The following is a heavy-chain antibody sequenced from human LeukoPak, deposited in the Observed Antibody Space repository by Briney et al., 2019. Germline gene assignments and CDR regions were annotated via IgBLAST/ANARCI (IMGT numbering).Heavy chain of an antibody. V-gene: IGHV1-2*06. CDR3: AIIAVAGSLDY. J-gene: IGHJ4*02. Sequence: GASVKVSCKASGYTFTGYYMHWVRQAPGQGPEWMGRINPNSGGTNYAQKFQGRVTMTRDTSISTAYMELSRLRSDDTAVYYCAIIAVAGSLDYWGQGTLVTVSS. CDR2: INPNSGGT. CDR1: GYTFTGYY. D-gene: IGHD6-19*01.